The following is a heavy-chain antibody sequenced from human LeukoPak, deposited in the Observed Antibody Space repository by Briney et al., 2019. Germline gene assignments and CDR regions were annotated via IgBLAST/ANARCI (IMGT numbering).Heavy chain of an antibody. CDR3: ARLPNIAAAFDY. D-gene: IGHD6-13*01. V-gene: IGHV3-30*03. CDR2: ISYDGSNT. CDR1: GFTLSSYG. J-gene: IGHJ4*02. Sequence: PGGSLRLSCAASGFTLSSYGMHWVRQAPGKGLEWVAVISYDGSNTYYADSVKGRFTISRDNSKDMLYLQMNSLRAEDTAVYYCARLPNIAAAFDYWGQGTLVTVSS.